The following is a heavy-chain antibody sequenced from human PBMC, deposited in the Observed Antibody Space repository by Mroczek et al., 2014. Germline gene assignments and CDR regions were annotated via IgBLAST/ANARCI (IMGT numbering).Heavy chain of an antibody. CDR2: IYYSGST. D-gene: IGHD2-8*01. Sequence: QVQLVESGPGLVKPSETLSLTCTVSGGSISSSSYYWGWIRQPPGKGLEWIGSIYYSGSTYYNPSLKSRVTISVDTSKDQFSLKLSSVTAADTAVYYCARLAPQSKSNVSAPDYWGQGTLVTVSS. CDR1: GGSISSSSYY. J-gene: IGHJ4*02. V-gene: IGHV4-39*01. CDR3: ARLAPQSKSNVSAPDY.